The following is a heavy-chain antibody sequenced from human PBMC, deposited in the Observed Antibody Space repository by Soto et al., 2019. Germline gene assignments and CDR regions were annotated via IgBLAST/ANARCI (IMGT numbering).Heavy chain of an antibody. D-gene: IGHD3-10*01. CDR1: GFTFSSYA. Sequence: PGGSLRLSCAASGFTFSSYAMHWVRQAPGKGLEYVSAISSNGGSTYYANSVKGRFTISRDNSKNTLYLQMGSLRAEDMAVYYCARGSSGSPHSYYYMDVWGKGTTVTVSS. J-gene: IGHJ6*03. V-gene: IGHV3-64*01. CDR3: ARGSSGSPHSYYYMDV. CDR2: ISSNGGST.